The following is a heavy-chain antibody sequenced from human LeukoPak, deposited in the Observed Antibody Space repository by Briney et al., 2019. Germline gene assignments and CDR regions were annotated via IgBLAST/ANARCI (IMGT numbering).Heavy chain of an antibody. J-gene: IGHJ3*02. CDR2: INPNSGGT. CDR1: GYTFTGYY. D-gene: IGHD3-3*01. Sequence: ASVKVSCKASGYTFTGYYMHWVRQAPGQGLEWMGWINPNSGGTNYAQKFQGRVTMTRDTSISTAYMELSRLRSDDTAVYYCASMRFLEWLLNYDAFDIWGQGQWSPSLQ. CDR3: ASMRFLEWLLNYDAFDI. V-gene: IGHV1-2*02.